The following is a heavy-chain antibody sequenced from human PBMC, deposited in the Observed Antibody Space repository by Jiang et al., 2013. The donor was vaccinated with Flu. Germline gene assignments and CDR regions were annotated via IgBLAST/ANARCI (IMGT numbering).Heavy chain of an antibody. J-gene: IGHJ4*02. CDR2: MRNDGSEK. Sequence: QLVESGGGVVQPGRSLRLSCAASGFTFSNYGIHWVRQAPGKGLDWVAYMRNDGSEKYYQDSVKGRFTISRDNSKNTLYLQMNNLRPEDTALYYCAKETYAFWSGYSNPAYWGQGTLVTVSS. V-gene: IGHV3-30*02. CDR3: AKETYAFWSGYSNPAY. D-gene: IGHD3-3*01. CDR1: GFTFSNYG.